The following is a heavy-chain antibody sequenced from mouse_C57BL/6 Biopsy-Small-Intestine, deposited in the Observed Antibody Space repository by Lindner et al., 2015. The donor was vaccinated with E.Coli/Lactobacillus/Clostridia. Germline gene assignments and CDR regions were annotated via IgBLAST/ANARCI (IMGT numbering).Heavy chain of an antibody. J-gene: IGHJ4*01. Sequence: VQLQESGGGLVKPGGSLKLSCAASGFTFSDYGMHWVRQAPEKGLEWVAYISSGSSTIYYADTVKGRFTFSRDNAKNTLFLQMTSLRSEDTAMYYCARPYYYAMDYWGQGTSVTVSS. V-gene: IGHV5-17*01. CDR2: ISSGSSTI. CDR1: GFTFSDYG. CDR3: ARPYYYAMDY.